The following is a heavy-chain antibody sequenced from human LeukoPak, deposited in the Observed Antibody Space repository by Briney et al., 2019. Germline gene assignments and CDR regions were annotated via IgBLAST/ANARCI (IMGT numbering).Heavy chain of an antibody. CDR3: ARDSSGWGYFDY. CDR2: IWYDGSNK. D-gene: IGHD6-19*01. J-gene: IGHJ4*02. Sequence: GVSLRLSCAASGFTFSSYGMHWVRQAPGKGLEWVAVIWYDGSNKYYADSVKGRFTISRDNSKNTLYLKMNSLRAEDTAVYYCARDSSGWGYFDYWGQGTLVTVSS. CDR1: GFTFSSYG. V-gene: IGHV3-33*01.